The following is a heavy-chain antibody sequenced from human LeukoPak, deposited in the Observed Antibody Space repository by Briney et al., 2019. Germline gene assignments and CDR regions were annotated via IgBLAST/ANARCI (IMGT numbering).Heavy chain of an antibody. V-gene: IGHV1-46*03. J-gene: IGHJ3*02. Sequence: GASVKVSCKASGYTFTNYYMHWERQAPGQGLEWMGIINPSGGSTSYAQKFQGRVTMTRDTSTTTVYMELSSLRSEDTAVYSCARDRTGYYYDSSGYYFDAFDIWGQGTMVTVSS. CDR3: ARDRTGYYYDSSGYYFDAFDI. D-gene: IGHD3-22*01. CDR2: INPSGGST. CDR1: GYTFTNYY.